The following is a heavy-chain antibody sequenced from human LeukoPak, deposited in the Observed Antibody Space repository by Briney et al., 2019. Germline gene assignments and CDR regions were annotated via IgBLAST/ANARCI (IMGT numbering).Heavy chain of an antibody. J-gene: IGHJ5*02. V-gene: IGHV4-39*01. CDR2: IYYTGST. D-gene: IGHD6-13*01. CDR3: ARHEGIAAAGSEGWFDP. Sequence: SSETLSLTCTVSGDSISSSSYFWGWIRQPPGKGLEWIGSIYYTGSTDYTPSLKSRATISADTSKNQFSLKLTSVTAADTAVYYCARHEGIAAAGSEGWFDPWGQGTLVTVSS. CDR1: GDSISSSSYF.